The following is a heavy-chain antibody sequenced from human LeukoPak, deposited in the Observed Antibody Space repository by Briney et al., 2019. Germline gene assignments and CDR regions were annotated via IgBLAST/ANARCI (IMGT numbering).Heavy chain of an antibody. D-gene: IGHD1-1*01. V-gene: IGHV3-21*01. J-gene: IGHJ4*02. CDR3: ARERQLERLAFGKEGSALDY. CDR2: ISSSSSYI. CDR1: GFTFSYYG. Sequence: GGSLRLSCAASGFTFSYYGMNWVRQAPGKGLEWVSSISSSSSYIYYAASVKGRFTISRDNAKNSLYLQMNRLRAEDTAVYYCARERQLERLAFGKEGSALDYWGQGTLVTVSS.